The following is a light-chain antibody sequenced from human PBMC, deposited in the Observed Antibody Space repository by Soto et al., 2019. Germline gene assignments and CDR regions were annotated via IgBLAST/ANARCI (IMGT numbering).Light chain of an antibody. CDR3: YVWDISSDHLV. V-gene: IGLV3-21*02. J-gene: IGLJ2*01. Sequence: SYELTQPPSVSVAPGQTGRITCGGSNFGSKILHWYQQKPGQPPLLIVDNDHDRPSGIPVRFFGSNSLNTATLTISGVEDGDEADYYYYVWDISSDHLVFGGGTKLTVL. CDR2: NDH. CDR1: NFGSKI.